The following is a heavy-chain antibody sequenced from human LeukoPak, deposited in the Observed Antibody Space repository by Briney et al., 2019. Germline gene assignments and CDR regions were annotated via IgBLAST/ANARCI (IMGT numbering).Heavy chain of an antibody. CDR2: IKQDGSEK. Sequence: GGSLRLSCAASGFTFSSYWMSWVRQAPGKGLEWVANIKQDGSEKYYVDSVKGRFTISRDNAKNSLYLQMNSLRAEDTAVYYYARDEMITFGGVIVESPIDYWGQGTLVTVSS. CDR1: GFTFSSYW. V-gene: IGHV3-7*01. D-gene: IGHD3-16*02. CDR3: ARDEMITFGGVIVESPIDY. J-gene: IGHJ4*02.